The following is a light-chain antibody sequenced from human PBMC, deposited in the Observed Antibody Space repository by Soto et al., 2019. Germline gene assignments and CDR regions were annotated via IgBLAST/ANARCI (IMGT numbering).Light chain of an antibody. CDR2: GAS. J-gene: IGKJ1*01. CDR3: QLYGNSRT. V-gene: IGKV3-20*01. CDR1: QNVRNNY. Sequence: EAELTQSPGTLSLSPGERATLSCRASQNVRNNYLGWYQQKTGQAPRLLIYGASIRATGIPDRFSGSGSGTDFTLTITRLEPEDFAVYYCQLYGNSRTFGQGTKVDIK.